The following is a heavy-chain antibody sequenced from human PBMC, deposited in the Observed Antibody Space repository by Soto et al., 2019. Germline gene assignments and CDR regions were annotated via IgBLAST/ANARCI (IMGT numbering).Heavy chain of an antibody. V-gene: IGHV4-34*01. CDR1: GGSFSGYY. CDR2: INHSGST. CDR3: ARARVAVAGYYSYCKDV. D-gene: IGHD6-19*01. Sequence: PSDTLSLTSAVYGGSFSGYYWSWIRHPPGKGLEWIGEINHSGSTNYNPSLKSRVTISVDTSKNKFSLKLSSVTAADTAVYYCARARVAVAGYYSYCKDVWGQWTTLTVAS. J-gene: IGHJ6*02.